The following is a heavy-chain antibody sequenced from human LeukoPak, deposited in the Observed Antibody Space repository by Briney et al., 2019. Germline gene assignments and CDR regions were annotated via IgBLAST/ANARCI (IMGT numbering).Heavy chain of an antibody. CDR3: TTDPDRYQLPSLLAFDI. D-gene: IGHD2-2*01. CDR1: GFTFSNAW. V-gene: IGHV3-15*01. CDR2: IKSKTDGGTT. J-gene: IGHJ3*02. Sequence: PGGSLRLSCAASGFTFSNAWMSWVRQAPGKGLEWVGRIKSKTDGGTTDYAAPVKGRFTISRDDSKNTLYLQMNSLKTEDTAVYYCTTDPDRYQLPSLLAFDIWGQGTMVTVSS.